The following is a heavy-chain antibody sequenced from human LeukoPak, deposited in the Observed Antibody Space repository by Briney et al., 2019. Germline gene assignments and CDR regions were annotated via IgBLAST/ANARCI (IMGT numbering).Heavy chain of an antibody. V-gene: IGHV4-34*01. CDR2: INHSGST. Sequence: SETLSLTCAVYGGSFSGYYWSWIRQPPGKGLEWIGEINHSGSTNYNPSLKSRVTISVDRSKNQFSLKLSSVTAADTAVYYCARAGGTMVREGNAFDIWGQGTMVTVSS. CDR3: ARAGGTMVREGNAFDI. CDR1: GGSFSGYY. D-gene: IGHD3-10*01. J-gene: IGHJ3*02.